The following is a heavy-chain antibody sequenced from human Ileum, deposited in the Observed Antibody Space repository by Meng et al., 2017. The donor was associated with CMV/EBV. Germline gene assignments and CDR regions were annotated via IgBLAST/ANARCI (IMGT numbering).Heavy chain of an antibody. J-gene: IGHJ4*02. CDR1: RYIFSSAW. V-gene: IGHV3-7*01. Sequence: DSRYIFSSAWMSWVRQGAGKGLEGVDCINQERIDNYYVESVNSPFSIAKDNAKNAMYLQVNIVKGEETAGYYCAGLDTAKLKPLRRNWGQGTLVTVSS. D-gene: IGHD5-18*01. CDR2: INQERIDN. CDR3: AGLDTAKLKPLRRN.